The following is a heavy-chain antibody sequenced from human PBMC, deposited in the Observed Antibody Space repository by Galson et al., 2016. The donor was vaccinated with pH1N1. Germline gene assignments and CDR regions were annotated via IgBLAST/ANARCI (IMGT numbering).Heavy chain of an antibody. D-gene: IGHD1-26*01. CDR3: TRDLGRLRAY. CDR1: GYTFTRYY. V-gene: IGHV1-46*03. J-gene: IGHJ4*02. CDR2: IDPSDGGT. Sequence: SVKVSCKASGYTFTRYYFHWVRQAPGQGLEWMGVIDPSDGGTTYAQKFQARVTMTRDTSRSTVYVEVYSLKSEDTAVYYCTRDLGRLRAYWGQGTLVTVSS.